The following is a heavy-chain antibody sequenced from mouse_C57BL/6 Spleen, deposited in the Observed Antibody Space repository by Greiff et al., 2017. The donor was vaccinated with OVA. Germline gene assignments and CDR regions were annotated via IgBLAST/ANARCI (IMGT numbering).Heavy chain of an antibody. D-gene: IGHD1-3*01. CDR1: GYSITSGYY. CDR2: ISYDGSN. J-gene: IGHJ4*01. Sequence: EVKLQESGPGLVKPSQSLSLTCSVTGYSITSGYYWNWIRQFPGNKLEWMGYISYDGSNNYNPSLKNRISITRDTSKNQFFLKLNSVTTEDTATYYCARGHNPDAMDYWGKGTSVTVSS. CDR3: ARGHNPDAMDY. V-gene: IGHV3-6*01.